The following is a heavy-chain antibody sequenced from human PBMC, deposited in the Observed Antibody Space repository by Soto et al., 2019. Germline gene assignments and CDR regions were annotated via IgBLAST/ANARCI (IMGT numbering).Heavy chain of an antibody. CDR1: GGSISSYY. J-gene: IGHJ5*02. CDR2: IYYSGST. Sequence: PSETLSLTCTVSGGSISSYYWSWIRQPPGKGLEWIGYIYYSGSTNYNPSPKSRVTISVDTSKNQFSLKLSSVTAADTAVYYCARRFSSTNIAWFDPWGQGTLVTVSS. V-gene: IGHV4-59*08. D-gene: IGHD2-2*01. CDR3: ARRFSSTNIAWFDP.